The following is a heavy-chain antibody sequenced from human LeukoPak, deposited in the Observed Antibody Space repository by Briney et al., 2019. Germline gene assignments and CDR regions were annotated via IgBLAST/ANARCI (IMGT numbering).Heavy chain of an antibody. CDR2: IYYSGST. CDR3: ARWFYYGSGRRQFDY. J-gene: IGHJ4*02. V-gene: IGHV4-30-4*01. CDR1: GDSISSGDYY. Sequence: SQTLSLTCSVSGDSISSGDYYWNWIRQPPGKGLEWIGYIYYSGSTSDNPSFKSRVSISMDTSKNQISLKLSSVTAADTAVYYCARWFYYGSGRRQFDYWGQGALVTVSS. D-gene: IGHD3-10*01.